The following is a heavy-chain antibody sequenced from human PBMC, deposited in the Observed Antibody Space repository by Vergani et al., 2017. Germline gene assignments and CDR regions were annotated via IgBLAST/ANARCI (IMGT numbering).Heavy chain of an antibody. V-gene: IGHV3-23*01. CDR2: ISGSGGST. J-gene: IGHJ4*02. D-gene: IGHD6-6*01. Sequence: EVQLLESGGGLVQPGGSLRLSCAASGFTFSSYAMSWVRQAPGKGLEWVSAISGSGGSTYYADSVKGRFTISRDNSKNTLYLQMNSLRAADTAVYYCAKDLSSSSSLADFDYWGQGTLVTVSS. CDR3: AKDLSSSSSLADFDY. CDR1: GFTFSSYA.